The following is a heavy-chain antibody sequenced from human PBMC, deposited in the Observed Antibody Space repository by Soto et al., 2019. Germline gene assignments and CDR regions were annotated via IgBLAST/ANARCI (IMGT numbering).Heavy chain of an antibody. Sequence: ASVKVSCKASGYTSTIYGMHWVLQAPGQRLEWMGWINAGNGNTKYSQKFQDRVTITRDTSASTAYMELSSLRFEDTAVYYCASIADSRPAPRGQGTPVPVSS. CDR2: INAGNGNT. CDR3: ASIADSRPAP. CDR1: GYTSTIYG. D-gene: IGHD2-15*01. V-gene: IGHV1-3*01. J-gene: IGHJ5*02.